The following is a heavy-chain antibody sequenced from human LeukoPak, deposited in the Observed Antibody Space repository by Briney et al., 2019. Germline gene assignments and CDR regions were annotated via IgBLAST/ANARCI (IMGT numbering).Heavy chain of an antibody. Sequence: ASVKVSCKASGGTFSSYGISWVRQAPGQGLEWMGWISAYNGNTNYAQKLQGRVTMTTDTSTSTAYMELRGLRSDDTAVYYCARGSLFEYFQHWGQGTLVTVSS. J-gene: IGHJ1*01. CDR1: GGTFSSYG. V-gene: IGHV1-18*01. D-gene: IGHD1-26*01. CDR2: ISAYNGNT. CDR3: ARGSLFEYFQH.